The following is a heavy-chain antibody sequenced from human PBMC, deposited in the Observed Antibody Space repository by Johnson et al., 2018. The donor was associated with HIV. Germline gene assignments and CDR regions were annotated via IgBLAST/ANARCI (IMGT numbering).Heavy chain of an antibody. V-gene: IGHV3-30*02. Sequence: QVQLVESGGGLVQPGGSLRLSCAASGFTFSSYWMRWVRQAPGKGLEWVAFIAHDESITHYADSVKGRFTMSRDNSKNTLYLHMKSLRPEDTSIYYCAKDDNLGVWYSDAFDVWGQGTVVTVSS. J-gene: IGHJ3*01. CDR3: AKDDNLGVWYSDAFDV. D-gene: IGHD6-19*01. CDR2: IAHDESIT. CDR1: GFTFSSYW.